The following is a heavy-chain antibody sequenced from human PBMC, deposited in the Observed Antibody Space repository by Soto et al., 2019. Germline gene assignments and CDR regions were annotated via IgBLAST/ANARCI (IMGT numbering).Heavy chain of an antibody. CDR1: GFTFSSYE. J-gene: IGHJ4*02. Sequence: EVQLVESGGDLVQPGGSLRLSCAASGFTFSSYEMNWIRQAPGKGLGWVSYISSSGTTVHYADSVKGGFTISRDNAKNSLFLQMNSLRAEDTALYYCARAGVYWGQGTLVTVSS. CDR2: ISSSGTTV. CDR3: ARAGVY. V-gene: IGHV3-48*03. D-gene: IGHD2-8*01.